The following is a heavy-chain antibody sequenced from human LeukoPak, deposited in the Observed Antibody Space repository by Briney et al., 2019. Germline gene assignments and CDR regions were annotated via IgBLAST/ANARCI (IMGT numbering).Heavy chain of an antibody. CDR3: ARVEPVAGTNLVLTEPYDY. CDR1: GFTFSSYS. D-gene: IGHD6-19*01. J-gene: IGHJ4*02. CDR2: ISSSSSYI. Sequence: PGGSLRLSCAASGFTFSSYSMNWVRQAPGKGLEWVSSISSSSSYIYYADSVKGRFTISRDNAKNSLYLQMNSLRAEDTAVYYCARVEPVAGTNLVLTEPYDYWGQGTLVTVSS. V-gene: IGHV3-21*01.